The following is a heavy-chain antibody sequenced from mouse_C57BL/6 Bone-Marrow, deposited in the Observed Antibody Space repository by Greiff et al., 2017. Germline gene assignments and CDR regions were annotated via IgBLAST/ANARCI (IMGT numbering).Heavy chain of an antibody. D-gene: IGHD2-3*01. CDR2: ISDGGSYT. CDR3: ARGWLLRDYAMDY. Sequence: EVQLKESGGGLVKPGGSLKLSCAASGFPFSSYALSWVRQTPDKRLAWVATISDGGSYTYYPDNVKGRFTISRDNAKNNLYLQMSHLKSEDTAMYYCARGWLLRDYAMDYWGQGTSVTVSS. CDR1: GFPFSSYA. V-gene: IGHV5-4*01. J-gene: IGHJ4*01.